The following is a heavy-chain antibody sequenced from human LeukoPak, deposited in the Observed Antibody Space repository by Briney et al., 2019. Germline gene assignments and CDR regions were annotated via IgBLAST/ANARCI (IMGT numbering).Heavy chain of an antibody. CDR2: ISYDGSNK. V-gene: IGHV3-30*18. CDR3: AKGHEWLPTETFDY. D-gene: IGHD3-3*01. J-gene: IGHJ4*02. Sequence: GGSLRLSCAASGFTFSSYGMHWVRQAPGKGLEWVAVISYDGSNKYYADSVKGRFTISRDNSKNTLYLQMNSLRAEDTAVYYCAKGHEWLPTETFDYWGQGTLVTVSS. CDR1: GFTFSSYG.